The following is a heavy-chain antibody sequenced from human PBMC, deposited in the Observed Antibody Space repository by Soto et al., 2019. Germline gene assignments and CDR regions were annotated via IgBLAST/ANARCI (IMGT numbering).Heavy chain of an antibody. CDR3: ARDDSSSWGSRRGGFGY. CDR1: GYTFTSYG. J-gene: IGHJ4*02. Sequence: ASVKVSCKASGYTFTSYGISWVRQAPGQGLEWMGWISAYNGNTNYAQKLQGRVTMTTDTSTSTAYMELRSLRSDDTAVYYCARDDSSSWGSRRGGFGYWGQGTLVTVSS. D-gene: IGHD6-13*01. V-gene: IGHV1-18*01. CDR2: ISAYNGNT.